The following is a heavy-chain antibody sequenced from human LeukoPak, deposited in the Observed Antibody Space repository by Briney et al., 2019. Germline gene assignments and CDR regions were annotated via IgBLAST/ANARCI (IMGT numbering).Heavy chain of an antibody. Sequence: GGSLRLSCAASGFTFSSYGMHWVRQAPGKGLEWVAVIWYDGSNKYYADSVKGRFTISRDSSKNTLYLQMNSLRTEDTAVYYCAKGVATVTTVWVFDYWGQGTLVTVSS. CDR2: IWYDGSNK. J-gene: IGHJ4*02. D-gene: IGHD4-17*01. V-gene: IGHV3-30*02. CDR1: GFTFSSYG. CDR3: AKGVATVTTVWVFDY.